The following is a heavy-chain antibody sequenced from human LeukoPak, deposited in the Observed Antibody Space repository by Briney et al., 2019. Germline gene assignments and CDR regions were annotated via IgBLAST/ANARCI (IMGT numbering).Heavy chain of an antibody. J-gene: IGHJ4*02. CDR2: ISSNGKTI. CDR1: GFAFSGRE. Sequence: GGSLRLSCSASGFAFSGREMAWVRQAPGKGLEWVSYISSNGKTILHADSVKGRITISRDNAKKSLYLQLGGLRVEDSAFYYCVRASYTGFDLHFDQWGQGTLVTVSS. V-gene: IGHV3-48*03. D-gene: IGHD5-12*01. CDR3: VRASYTGFDLHFDQ.